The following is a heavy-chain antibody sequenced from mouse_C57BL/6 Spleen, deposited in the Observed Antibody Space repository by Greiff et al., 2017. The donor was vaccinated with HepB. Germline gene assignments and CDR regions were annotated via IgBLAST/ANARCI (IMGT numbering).Heavy chain of an antibody. D-gene: IGHD1-1*01. Sequence: QVQLQQPGAELVKPGASVKLSCKASGYTFTSYWMHWVKQRPGRGLEWIGRIDPNSGGTKYNEKFKSKATLTVDKPSSTAYMQLSSLTSEDSAVYYCAPTNTTVVATDAMDYWGQGTSVTVSS. CDR2: IDPNSGGT. V-gene: IGHV1-72*01. CDR1: GYTFTSYW. CDR3: APTNTTVVATDAMDY. J-gene: IGHJ4*01.